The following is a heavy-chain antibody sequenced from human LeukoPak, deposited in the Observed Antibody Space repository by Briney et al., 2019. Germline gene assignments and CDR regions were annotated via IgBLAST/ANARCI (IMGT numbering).Heavy chain of an antibody. CDR2: IKQDGSEK. Sequence: GGSLRLSCAASGFTFSGYWMSWVRQAPGKGLEWVANIKQDGSEKYYVDSVKGRFTISRDNAKNSLYLQMNSLRAEDTAVYYCARAVDKGVVTFDYWGQGTLVTVSS. CDR3: ARAVDKGVVTFDY. D-gene: IGHD3-3*01. J-gene: IGHJ4*02. CDR1: GFTFSGYW. V-gene: IGHV3-7*01.